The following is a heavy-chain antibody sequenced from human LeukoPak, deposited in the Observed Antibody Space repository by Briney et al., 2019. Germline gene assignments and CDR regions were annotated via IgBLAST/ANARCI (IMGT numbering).Heavy chain of an antibody. CDR2: IKSDGRST. V-gene: IGHV3-74*01. J-gene: IGHJ4*02. CDR3: AADPDSGGWSTFDY. CDR1: GFIFSRYW. D-gene: IGHD6-13*01. Sequence: GGSLRLSCAASGFIFSRYWMHWVRQAPGKGLVWVSRIKSDGRSTSYADSVKGRFTISRDNAKNTLYLQMSSLRAEDTALYYCAADPDSGGWSTFDYWGQGTLVTVSS.